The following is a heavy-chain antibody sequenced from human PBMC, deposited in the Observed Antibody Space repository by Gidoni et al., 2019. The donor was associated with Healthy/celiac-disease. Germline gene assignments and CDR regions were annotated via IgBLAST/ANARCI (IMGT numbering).Heavy chain of an antibody. D-gene: IGHD1-1*01. Sequence: GESGGGVVQPGRSLRLSCAASGFTFSSYGMHWVRQAPGKGLEWVAVISYDGSNKYYADSVKGRFTISRDNSKNTLYLQMNSLRAEDTAVYYCAKDPQSGSYGEYYFDYWGQGTLVTVSS. CDR1: GFTFSSYG. V-gene: IGHV3-30*18. CDR3: AKDPQSGSYGEYYFDY. CDR2: ISYDGSNK. J-gene: IGHJ4*02.